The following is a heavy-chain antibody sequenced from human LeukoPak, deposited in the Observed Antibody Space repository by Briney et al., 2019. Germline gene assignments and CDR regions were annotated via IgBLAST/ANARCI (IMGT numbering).Heavy chain of an antibody. CDR1: GFTFSSYS. CDR3: AKGRDIVVVPAAISYYFDY. CDR2: VSSSSSTI. Sequence: GGSLRLSCAASGFTFSSYSMNWVRQAPGKGLEWVSYVSSSSSTIDYAGSVKGRFTISRDNAKNSLYLQMNSLRAEDTAVYYCAKGRDIVVVPAAISYYFDYWGQGTLVTVSS. J-gene: IGHJ4*02. D-gene: IGHD2-2*01. V-gene: IGHV3-48*01.